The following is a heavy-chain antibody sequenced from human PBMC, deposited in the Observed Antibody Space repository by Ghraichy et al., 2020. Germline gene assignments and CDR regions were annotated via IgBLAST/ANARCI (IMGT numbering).Heavy chain of an antibody. CDR1: GGSISSGGFS. Sequence: SETLSLTCTVSGGSISSGGFSWSWIRQPPGKGLEWIGDIYPSGGAYYSPSLKSRVTISADRSKNQFSLKLNSVTAADTAVYYCARAPIVVKPSTMPWFDPMVQGTLATVSS. D-gene: IGHD2-2*01. V-gene: IGHV4-30-2*01. CDR3: ARAPIVVKPSTMPWFDP. J-gene: IGHJ5*02. CDR2: IYPSGGA.